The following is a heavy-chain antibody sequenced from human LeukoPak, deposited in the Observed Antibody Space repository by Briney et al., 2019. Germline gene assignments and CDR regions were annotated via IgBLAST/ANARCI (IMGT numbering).Heavy chain of an antibody. Sequence: ETLSLTCALYVGFFSGYYWGWIRQPPGKGVEWIGEINHNGITNHNPSRKSRVTISVDTSTNQSSLRLSSVTAANTAVYYCARPTSDPGPRGRRITMVRGAGYGMDVWGKGITVTVSS. D-gene: IGHD3-10*01. CDR2: INHNGIT. V-gene: IGHV4-34*01. CDR1: VGFFSGYY. CDR3: ARPTSDPGPRGRRITMVRGAGYGMDV. J-gene: IGHJ6*04.